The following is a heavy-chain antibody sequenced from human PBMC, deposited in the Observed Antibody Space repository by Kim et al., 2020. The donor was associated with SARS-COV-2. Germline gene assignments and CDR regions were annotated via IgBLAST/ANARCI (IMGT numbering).Heavy chain of an antibody. J-gene: IGHJ4*02. Sequence: QGFTGRFVFSLDTSVSTAYLQISSLKAEDTAVYYCARDRGAVAGTAPFDYWGQGTLVTVSS. CDR3: ARDRGAVAGTAPFDY. V-gene: IGHV7-4-1*02. D-gene: IGHD6-19*01.